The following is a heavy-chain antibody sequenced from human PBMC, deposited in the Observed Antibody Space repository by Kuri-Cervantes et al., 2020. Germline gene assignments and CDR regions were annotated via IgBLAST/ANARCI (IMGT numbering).Heavy chain of an antibody. V-gene: IGHV3-48*04. CDR1: GFTFSSYG. J-gene: IGHJ3*02. CDR3: ARVARDTDYGDYVGAFDI. D-gene: IGHD4-17*01. Sequence: GGSLRLSCAASGFTFSSYGMHWVRQAPGKGPEWVSYISSSGSTIYYADSVKGRFTISRDNAKNSLYLQMNSLRAEDTAVYYCARVARDTDYGDYVGAFDIWGQGTMVTVSS. CDR2: ISSSGSTI.